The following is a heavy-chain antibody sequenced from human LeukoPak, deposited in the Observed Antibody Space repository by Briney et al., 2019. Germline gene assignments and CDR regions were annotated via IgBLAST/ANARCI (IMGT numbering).Heavy chain of an antibody. CDR3: ARAGSSGWFGGYYYYGMDV. V-gene: IGHV1-18*01. CDR1: GYTFTSYG. CDR2: ISAYNGNT. J-gene: IGHJ6*02. Sequence: GASVKVSCKASGYTFTSYGISWVRQAPGQGLEWMGWISAYNGNTNYAQKLQGRVTMTTDTSTSTAYMELRSLRSDDTAVYYCARAGSSGWFGGYYYYGMDVWGQGTTVTVSS. D-gene: IGHD6-19*01.